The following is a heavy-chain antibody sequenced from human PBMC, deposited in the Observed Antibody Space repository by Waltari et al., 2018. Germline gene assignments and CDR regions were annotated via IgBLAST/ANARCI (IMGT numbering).Heavy chain of an antibody. D-gene: IGHD1-26*01. Sequence: QVQLVPSGAEVKKPGASVKVSCKASGYTFSSYGISWVRQAPGQGLELLGWISAYNGNTKYAQKLQGRVTTTTDTSASTAYMELRSLISDDTAVYYCARHRIGDAFDIWGQGTMVTVSS. V-gene: IGHV1-18*01. CDR2: ISAYNGNT. CDR3: ARHRIGDAFDI. J-gene: IGHJ3*02. CDR1: GYTFSSYG.